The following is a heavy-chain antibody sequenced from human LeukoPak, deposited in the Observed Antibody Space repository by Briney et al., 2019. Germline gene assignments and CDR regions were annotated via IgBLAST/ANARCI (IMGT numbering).Heavy chain of an antibody. CDR2: INHSGST. CDR1: GGSFSGYY. Sequence: SETLSLTCAVYGGSFSGYYWSWIRQLPGKGLEWIGEINHSGSTNYNPSLKSRVTISVDTSKNQFSLKLSSVTAADTAVYYCARAPRGGYDRIDYWGQGTLVTVSS. V-gene: IGHV4-34*01. D-gene: IGHD5-12*01. J-gene: IGHJ4*02. CDR3: ARAPRGGYDRIDY.